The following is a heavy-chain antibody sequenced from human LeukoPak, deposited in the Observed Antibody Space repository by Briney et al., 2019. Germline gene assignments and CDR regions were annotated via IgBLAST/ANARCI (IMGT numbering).Heavy chain of an antibody. CDR1: GGSFSGYY. CDR2: INHSGST. J-gene: IGHJ4*02. V-gene: IGHV4-34*01. D-gene: IGHD5-12*01. CDR3: ARSSVRGYSAYGQWYYFDY. Sequence: SETLSLTCAVYGGSFSGYYWSWIRQPPGKGLEWIGEINHSGSTNYYPSLKSRVTISVDTSKNQFSLKLSSVTAADTAVYYCARSSVRGYSAYGQWYYFDYWGQGTLVTVSS.